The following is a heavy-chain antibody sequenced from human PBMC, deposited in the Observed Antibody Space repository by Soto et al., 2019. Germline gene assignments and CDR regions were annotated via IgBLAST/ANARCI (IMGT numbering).Heavy chain of an antibody. Sequence: ASVKVSCTASGYTFTSYGISWVRQAPGQGLEWMGWISAYNGNTNYAQKLQGRVTMTTDTSTSTAYMELRSLRSDDTAVYYCAREYCSGGSCSYMSYWGQGTLVTVSS. CDR3: AREYCSGGSCSYMSY. D-gene: IGHD2-15*01. V-gene: IGHV1-18*01. CDR2: ISAYNGNT. CDR1: GYTFTSYG. J-gene: IGHJ4*02.